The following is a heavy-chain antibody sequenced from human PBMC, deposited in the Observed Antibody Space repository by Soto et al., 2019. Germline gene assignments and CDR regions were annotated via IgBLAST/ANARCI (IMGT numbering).Heavy chain of an antibody. Sequence: PSETLSLTCAVSGGSISSGGYSWSWIRQPPGKGLEWIGYIYHSGSTYYNPSLKSRVTISVDRSKNQFSLKLSSVTAADTAVYYCARDRQAGYGSGSLGWFDPWGQGTLVTVSS. CDR3: ARDRQAGYGSGSLGWFDP. J-gene: IGHJ5*02. CDR2: IYHSGST. D-gene: IGHD3-10*01. V-gene: IGHV4-30-2*01. CDR1: GGSISSGGYS.